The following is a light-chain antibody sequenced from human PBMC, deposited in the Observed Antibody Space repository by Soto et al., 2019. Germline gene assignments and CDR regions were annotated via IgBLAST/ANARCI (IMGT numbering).Light chain of an antibody. CDR3: QQLNSYPIT. V-gene: IGKV1-13*02. Sequence: AIQLTQSPSSLSASVGDRVTITCRASQGISSALAWYQQKPGRAPKLLIFDASSLQSGVPSRFSGSGSGTHFNLTISSQQPEDFATYYCQQLNSYPITFGQGTRLEIK. CDR2: DAS. CDR1: QGISSA. J-gene: IGKJ5*01.